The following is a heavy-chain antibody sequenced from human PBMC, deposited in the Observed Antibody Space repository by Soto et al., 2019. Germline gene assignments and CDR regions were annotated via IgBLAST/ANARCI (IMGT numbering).Heavy chain of an antibody. CDR3: AKMNCGSAAYYGGDY. CDR1: GFTFSSCA. D-gene: IGHD2-21*01. CDR2: ISDSGGGT. J-gene: IGHJ4*02. V-gene: IGHV3-23*01. Sequence: EVQLLESGGGLVQPGGSLRLSCAASGFTFSSCAMSWVRQAPGKGLEWVSAISDSGGGTYYADSVRGRFTMSRDNSMNTLDRHINSLRAEDTAVYYCAKMNCGSAAYYGGDYWGQGTLVTFSA.